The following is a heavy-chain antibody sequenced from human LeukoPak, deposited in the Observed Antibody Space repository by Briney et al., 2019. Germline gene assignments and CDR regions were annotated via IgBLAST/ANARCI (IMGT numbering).Heavy chain of an antibody. CDR1: GGSISSFY. CDR2: IYYTGST. J-gene: IGHJ4*02. D-gene: IGHD4-23*01. Sequence: SETLSLTCTVSGGSISSFYWSWVRQPPGKGLEWIGYIYYTGSTNYNPSLKSRVTMSVDTSKNQFSLRLSSVTAADTAMYYCAREAVDYGGNSEDYWGQGTLVTVSS. CDR3: AREAVDYGGNSEDY. V-gene: IGHV4-59*12.